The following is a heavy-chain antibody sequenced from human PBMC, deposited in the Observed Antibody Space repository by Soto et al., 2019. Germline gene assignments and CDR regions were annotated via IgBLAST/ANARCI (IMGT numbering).Heavy chain of an antibody. J-gene: IGHJ4*02. V-gene: IGHV4-34*01. CDR1: GGSFSGYY. CDR3: ARGGDVPNYYDSSGYYPFDY. Sequence: PSETLSLTCAVYGGSFSGYYWIWIRQPPGKGLEWIGEINHSGSTNYNPSLKSRVTISVDTSKNQFSLKLSSVTAADTAVYYCARGGDVPNYYDSSGYYPFDYWGQGTLVTVSS. CDR2: INHSGST. D-gene: IGHD3-22*01.